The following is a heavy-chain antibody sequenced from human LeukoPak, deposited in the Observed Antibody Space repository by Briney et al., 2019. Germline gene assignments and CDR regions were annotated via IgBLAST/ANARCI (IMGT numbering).Heavy chain of an antibody. J-gene: IGHJ3*02. D-gene: IGHD2-21*02. CDR3: VRMRDRFNAFDI. CDR1: GFTFSSYS. CDR2: ISSSSSYI. Sequence: PGGSLRLSCAASGFTFSSYSMNWVRQAPGKGLEWVSSISSSSSYIYYADSVKGRFTISRDNAKISLYLQMNSLRAEDTAVYYCVRMRDRFNAFDIWGQGTLVTVSS. V-gene: IGHV3-21*01.